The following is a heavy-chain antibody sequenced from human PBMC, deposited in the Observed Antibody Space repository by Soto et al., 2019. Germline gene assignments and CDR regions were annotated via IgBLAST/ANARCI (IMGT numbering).Heavy chain of an antibody. J-gene: IGHJ4*02. Sequence: GSLRLSCAASGFTFSSYAMSWVRQAPGKGLEWVSAISGSGGSTYYADSVKGRFTISLRLSSVTAADTAVYYCARAKGRSFFDHWGQGTLVTVSS. CDR3: DH. D-gene: IGHD2-21*02. V-gene: IGHV3-23*01. CDR1: GFTFSSYA. CDR2: ISGSGGST.